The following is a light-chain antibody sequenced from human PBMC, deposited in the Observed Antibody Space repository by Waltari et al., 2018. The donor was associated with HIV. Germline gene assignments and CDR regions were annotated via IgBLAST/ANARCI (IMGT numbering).Light chain of an antibody. CDR2: GKN. CDR1: SLSSYY. CDR3: NSRDSSGNPR. Sequence: SSELTQAPAVSAALGQTVRITCQGASLSSYYASWYQQKPGQAPLLVIYGKNNRPSGIPDRFSGSSSGNTASLTITGAQAEDEADYYCNSRDSSGNPRFGGGTKLTVL. J-gene: IGLJ2*01. V-gene: IGLV3-19*01.